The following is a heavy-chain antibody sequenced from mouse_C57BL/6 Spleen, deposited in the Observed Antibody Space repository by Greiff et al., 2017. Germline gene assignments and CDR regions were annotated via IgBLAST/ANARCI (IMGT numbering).Heavy chain of an antibody. V-gene: IGHV5-12*01. CDR1: GFTFSDYY. CDR2: ISNGGGST. CDR3: ARQLGPYYYAMDY. D-gene: IGHD4-1*01. J-gene: IGHJ4*01. Sequence: EVKLVESGGGLVQPGGSLKLSCAASGFTFSDYYMYWVRQTPEKRLEWVAYISNGGGSTYYPDTVEGRFTISRDNAKNTLYLQMSRLKSEDTAMYYCARQLGPYYYAMDYWGQGTSVTVSS.